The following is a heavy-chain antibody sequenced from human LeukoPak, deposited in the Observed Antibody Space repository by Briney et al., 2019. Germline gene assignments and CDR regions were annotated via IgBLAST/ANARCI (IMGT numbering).Heavy chain of an antibody. D-gene: IGHD1-26*01. V-gene: IGHV3-74*01. Sequence: PGGSLRLSCAVSGFTFRTYWMHWVRQVPGEGLVWVSRINEDGSITNYADSVKGRFSISRDNAKNTLYLQMNSLRAEDTAVYHCGRDLGGRSGYWGQGTLVIVSS. CDR1: GFTFRTYW. CDR3: GRDLGGRSGY. CDR2: INEDGSIT. J-gene: IGHJ4*02.